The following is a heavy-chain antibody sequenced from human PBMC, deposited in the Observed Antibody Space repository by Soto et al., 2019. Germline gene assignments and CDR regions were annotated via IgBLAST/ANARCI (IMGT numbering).Heavy chain of an antibody. CDR3: SRDHVGAMSYFDI. Sequence: ASVKGSCKASGYTFTDYYIHWVRQAPGQGLECMGWIKPHSGGTDYAQKFQGRVNMNRDTSIRTAYMELTRLRSDDTAVYYCSRDHVGAMSYFDIWGQGKMVTV. D-gene: IGHD1-26*01. CDR1: GYTFTDYY. V-gene: IGHV1-2*02. CDR2: IKPHSGGT. J-gene: IGHJ3*02.